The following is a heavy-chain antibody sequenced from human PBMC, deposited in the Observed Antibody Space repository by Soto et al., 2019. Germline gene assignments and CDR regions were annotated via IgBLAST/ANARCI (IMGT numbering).Heavy chain of an antibody. V-gene: IGHV3-20*04. D-gene: IGHD5-18*01. CDR3: ARGRATAMVPYDY. CDR2: INWNGGST. CDR1: GFTFDDYG. Sequence: EVQLVESGGGVVRPGGSLRLSCAASGFTFDDYGMSWVRQAPGKGLEWVSGINWNGGSTGYADSVKGRFTISSDNDKNTLLLQMNRLRAEDTVLYYCARGRATAMVPYDYWGQGILVTVSS. J-gene: IGHJ4*02.